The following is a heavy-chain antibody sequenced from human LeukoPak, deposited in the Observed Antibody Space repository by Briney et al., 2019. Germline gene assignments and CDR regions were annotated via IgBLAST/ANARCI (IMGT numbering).Heavy chain of an antibody. CDR1: GFTFSSYS. D-gene: IGHD2-2*01. J-gene: IGHJ3*02. CDR3: ARDLRYCSSASCSENGAFDI. CDR2: ISSSGSFI. Sequence: PGGSLRLSCAASGFTFSSYSMNWVRQAPGEGLEWVSSISSSGSFIYYADSVKGRFTISRDNARNSLFLQMNSLRAEDTAVYYCARDLRYCSSASCSENGAFDIWGQGTMVTVFS. V-gene: IGHV3-21*01.